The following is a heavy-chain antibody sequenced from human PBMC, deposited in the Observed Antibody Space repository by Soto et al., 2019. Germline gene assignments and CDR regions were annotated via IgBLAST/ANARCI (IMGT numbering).Heavy chain of an antibody. CDR1: GGTFSSYA. J-gene: IGHJ6*02. CDR2: IIPIFGTA. CDR3: ARDRGTVTTSPEDYYYGMDV. D-gene: IGHD4-17*01. V-gene: IGHV1-69*13. Sequence: GASVKVSCKASGGTFSSYAISWVRQAPGQGLEWMGGIIPIFGTANYAQKFQGRVTITADESTSTAYMELSSLRSEDTAVYYCARDRGTVTTSPEDYYYGMDVWGQGTTVTVSS.